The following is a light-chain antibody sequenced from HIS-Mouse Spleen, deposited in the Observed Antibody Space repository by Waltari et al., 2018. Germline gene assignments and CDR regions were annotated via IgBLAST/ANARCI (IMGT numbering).Light chain of an antibody. Sequence: QSVLTQPPSASGTPGQRVTISCSGSSSNIGRTTLNWYQQLPGTAPKLLIYSNNQRPSGVPDRFSGSKSGTSASLAISGLQSEDEADYYCAAWDDSLNGWVFGGGTKLTVL. CDR1: SSNIGRTT. V-gene: IGLV1-44*01. CDR2: SNN. J-gene: IGLJ3*02. CDR3: AAWDDSLNGWV.